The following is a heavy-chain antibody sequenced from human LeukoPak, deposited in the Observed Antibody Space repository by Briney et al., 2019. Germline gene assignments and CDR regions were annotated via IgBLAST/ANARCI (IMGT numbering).Heavy chain of an antibody. CDR1: GFTFSSYT. CDR2: ITTSGSYI. D-gene: IGHD3-10*01. J-gene: IGHJ4*02. Sequence: GGSLRLSCAASGFTFSSYTMNWVRQAPGKGLEWVSSITTSGSYIYYADSVKGRFTISRDNAKNSLHLQMNSLRAEDTAVYYCAKEKWFGGYYFDYWGQGTLVTVSS. V-gene: IGHV3-21*04. CDR3: AKEKWFGGYYFDY.